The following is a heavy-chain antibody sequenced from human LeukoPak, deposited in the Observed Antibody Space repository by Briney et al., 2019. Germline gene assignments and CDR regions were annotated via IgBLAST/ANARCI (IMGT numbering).Heavy chain of an antibody. CDR1: GYTFISYG. D-gene: IGHD3-3*01. J-gene: IGHJ4*02. V-gene: IGHV1-18*01. CDR2: ISAYNGNT. Sequence: ASVKVSCKASGYTFISYGISWVRQAPGQGLEWMGWISAYNGNTNYAQKLQGRVTMTTDTSTSTAYMELRSLRSDDTAVYYCARGTGGFLEWLGPDYYFDYWGQGTLVTVSS. CDR3: ARGTGGFLEWLGPDYYFDY.